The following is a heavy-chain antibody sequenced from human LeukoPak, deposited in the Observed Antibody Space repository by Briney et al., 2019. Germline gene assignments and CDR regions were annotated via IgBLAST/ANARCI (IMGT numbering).Heavy chain of an antibody. CDR1: GFTVSSNY. V-gene: IGHV3-53*05. CDR3: AIGADYCFPN. J-gene: IGHJ4*02. Sequence: GGSLRLSCAASGFTVSSNYMNWVRQAPGKGLEWVSVIYSGGSTYYADSVKGRFTISRDNSKNTLYLQMNSLRPEDTALYFCAIGADYCFPNWGQGTLVTVSS. CDR2: IYSGGST. D-gene: IGHD2/OR15-2a*01.